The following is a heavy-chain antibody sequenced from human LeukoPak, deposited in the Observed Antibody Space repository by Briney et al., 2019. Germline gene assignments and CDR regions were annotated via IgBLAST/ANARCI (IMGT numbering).Heavy chain of an antibody. D-gene: IGHD3-10*01. V-gene: IGHV1-8*01. Sequence: GASVKVSCKASGYTFTNYDIHWVRQATGQGLEWMGWMNPHSDNTAYAQKLQGRVTMTRNTSISTAYMELTSLRSEDTAVYYCARGRTTLVRTIGGMDVWGQGTTVTVSS. CDR1: GYTFTNYD. CDR3: ARGRTTLVRTIGGMDV. J-gene: IGHJ6*02. CDR2: MNPHSDNT.